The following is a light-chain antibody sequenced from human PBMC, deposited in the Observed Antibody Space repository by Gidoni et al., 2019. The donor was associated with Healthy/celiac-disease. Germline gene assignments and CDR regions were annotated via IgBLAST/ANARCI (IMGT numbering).Light chain of an antibody. CDR2: DAS. V-gene: IGKV3-11*01. Sequence: EIVLTQSPATLSLSPGERATLSCRASQSVSSYLAWYQQKPGQAPRLLIYDASNRATGIPARFSGSGSGTDFTLTISSLEPEGFAVYYCQQRSNWLGTFGQGTKVEIK. CDR1: QSVSSY. CDR3: QQRSNWLGT. J-gene: IGKJ1*01.